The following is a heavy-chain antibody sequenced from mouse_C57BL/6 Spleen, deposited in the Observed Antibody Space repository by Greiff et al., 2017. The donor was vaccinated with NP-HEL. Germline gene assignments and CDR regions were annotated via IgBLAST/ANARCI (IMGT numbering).Heavy chain of an antibody. Sequence: EVQLQQSGAELVRPGSSVKMSCKTSGYTFTSYGINWVKQRPGQGLEWIGYIYIGNGYTEYNEKFKGKATLTSDTSSSTAYMQISSLTSEDSAIYLCAITTVVEYYAMDYWGQGTSVTVSS. J-gene: IGHJ4*01. V-gene: IGHV1-58*01. CDR2: IYIGNGYT. CDR1: GYTFTSYG. CDR3: AITTVVEYYAMDY. D-gene: IGHD1-1*01.